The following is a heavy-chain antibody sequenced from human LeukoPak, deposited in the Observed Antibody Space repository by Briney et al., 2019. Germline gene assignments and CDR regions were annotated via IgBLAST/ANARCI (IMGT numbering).Heavy chain of an antibody. CDR2: IYYSGST. Sequence: PSETLSLTCTVSGGPISSGDYYWAWIRQHPGKGLEWVGYIYYSGSTSYNPSLKSRVTISVDTSKNQFSLKLSSVTAADTAVYYCARDSSAAATPHIDYWGQGTLVTVSS. CDR1: GGPISSGDYY. V-gene: IGHV4-31*03. J-gene: IGHJ4*02. D-gene: IGHD2-15*01. CDR3: ARDSSAAATPHIDY.